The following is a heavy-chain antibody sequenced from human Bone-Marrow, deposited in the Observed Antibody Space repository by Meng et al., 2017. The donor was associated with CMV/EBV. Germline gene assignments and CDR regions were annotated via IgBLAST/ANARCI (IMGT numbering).Heavy chain of an antibody. CDR2: INHSGST. CDR1: GGSFSGYY. V-gene: IGHV4-34*01. D-gene: IGHD3-3*01. Sequence: SETLSLTCAVYGGSFSGYYWSCIRQPPGKGLEWIGEINHSGSTNYNPSLKSRVTRSVDTSKNQFSLKLSSVTAADAAVYYGARGGVQWDLWSGYYENNWFDPWGQGTLVTVSS. CDR3: ARGGVQWDLWSGYYENNWFDP. J-gene: IGHJ5*02.